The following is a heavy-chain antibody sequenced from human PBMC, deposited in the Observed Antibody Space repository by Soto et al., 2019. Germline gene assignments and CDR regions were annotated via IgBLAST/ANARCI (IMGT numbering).Heavy chain of an antibody. CDR2: IYHSGST. CDR3: ARGGYSGSYGSLDY. J-gene: IGHJ4*02. D-gene: IGHD1-26*01. Sequence: SETLSLTCAVSGGSISSSNWWSWVRQPPGKGLEWIGEIYHSGSTNYNPSLKSRVTISVDKSKNQFSLKLSSVTAADTAVYYCARGGYSGSYGSLDYWGQGTLVTVPQ. V-gene: IGHV4-4*02. CDR1: GGSISSSNW.